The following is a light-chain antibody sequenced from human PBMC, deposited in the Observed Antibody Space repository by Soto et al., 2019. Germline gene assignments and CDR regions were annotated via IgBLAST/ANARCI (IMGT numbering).Light chain of an antibody. CDR1: QSVLNRSNNKNY. J-gene: IGKJ2*03. CDR2: WAS. V-gene: IGKV4-1*01. Sequence: DIVMTQSPDSLAVSLGERATINCRSSQSVLNRSNNKNYLAWYQQKPGQPPKLLISWASTRESGIPDRFSGSGSGTDFTLTINSLQAEYVALYYCQQYYSHSSVYSFGQGTKLEIK. CDR3: QQYYSHSSVYS.